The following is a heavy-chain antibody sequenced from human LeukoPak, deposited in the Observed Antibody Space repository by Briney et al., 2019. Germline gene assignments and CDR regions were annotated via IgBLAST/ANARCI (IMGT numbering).Heavy chain of an antibody. CDR1: GFTFRGYT. Sequence: PGGSLRLSCAASGFTFRGYTMAWVRQAPGKGLQWVASIVTSYVGTYYVDSVAGRFVVSRDNSKNILYLQMNRLRVEDTAMYFCAKGKAAGLLDWFDPWGPGTLVTVSS. V-gene: IGHV3-23*05. CDR2: IVTSYVGT. D-gene: IGHD6-19*01. CDR3: AKGKAAGLLDWFDP. J-gene: IGHJ5*02.